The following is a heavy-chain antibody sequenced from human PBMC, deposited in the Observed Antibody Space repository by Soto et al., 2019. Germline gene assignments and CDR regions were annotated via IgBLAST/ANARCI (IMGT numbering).Heavy chain of an antibody. Sequence: QITLKESGPPLVKPTQTLTLTCTFSGFSLSTSGVGVGWIRQPPGKALEWLALIYWDDDKRYSPSLKSRLTITKDTSKTQVVLTRTNMDPVDTATYYCAHSAGDSSGYWGRVDYWGQGTLVTVSS. CDR2: IYWDDDK. CDR1: GFSLSTSGVG. J-gene: IGHJ4*02. V-gene: IGHV2-5*02. D-gene: IGHD3-22*01. CDR3: AHSAGDSSGYWGRVDY.